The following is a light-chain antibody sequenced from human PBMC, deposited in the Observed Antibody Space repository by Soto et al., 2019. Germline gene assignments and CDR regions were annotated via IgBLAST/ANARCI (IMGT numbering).Light chain of an antibody. CDR2: DVY. CDR1: RSDIGAYNY. CDR3: TSYTTTNTLA. Sequence: QSALTQPASVSGSPGQSITISCTGTRSDIGAYNYVSWFQQNPGKAPKCMIYDVYSRPSGVSHRFSGSKSANTASLTISGLQAEDEAVCYCTSYTTTNTLALGGGTKLTVL. V-gene: IGLV2-14*01. J-gene: IGLJ2*01.